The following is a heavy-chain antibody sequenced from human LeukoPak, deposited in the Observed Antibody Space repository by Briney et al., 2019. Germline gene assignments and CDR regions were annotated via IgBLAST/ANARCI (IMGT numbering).Heavy chain of an antibody. CDR2: IRYDGSNK. D-gene: IGHD4-17*01. J-gene: IGHJ6*03. V-gene: IGHV3-30*02. Sequence: PGGSLRLSCAASGFTFSSYGMHWVRQAPGKGLEWVAFIRYDGSNKYYADSVKGRFTISRDNSKNTLYLQMNSLRAEDTAVYYCARAYGDYVSHYYYYMDVWGKGTTVTASS. CDR1: GFTFSSYG. CDR3: ARAYGDYVSHYYYYMDV.